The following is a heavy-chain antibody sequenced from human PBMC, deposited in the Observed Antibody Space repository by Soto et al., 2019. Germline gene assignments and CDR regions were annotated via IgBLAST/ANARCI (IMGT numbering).Heavy chain of an antibody. CDR1: GFTFSSYW. V-gene: IGHV3-7*03. J-gene: IGHJ3*02. D-gene: IGHD5-18*01. CDR3: ARFTWIQLWPDAFDI. CDR2: IKQDGSEK. Sequence: GGSLRLSCAASGFTFSSYWMSWVRQAPGKGLEWVANIKQDGSEKYYVDSVKGRFTISRDNAKNSLYLQMNSLRAEDTAVYYCARFTWIQLWPDAFDIWGQGTMVTVSS.